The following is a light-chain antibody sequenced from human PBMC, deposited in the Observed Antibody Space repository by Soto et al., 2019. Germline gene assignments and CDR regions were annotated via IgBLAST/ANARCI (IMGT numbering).Light chain of an antibody. V-gene: IGLV2-14*03. Sequence: QSVLTQPASVSGSPGQSITISCTGTTSDVGGHNYVSWYQQHPGKAPKLMIYDVTNRPSGVSNRFSGSKSGNTASLTISGLQAEDEADYYCSSYASFSTLMVFGGGTKLTVL. CDR1: TSDVGGHNY. CDR2: DVT. J-gene: IGLJ2*01. CDR3: SSYASFSTLMV.